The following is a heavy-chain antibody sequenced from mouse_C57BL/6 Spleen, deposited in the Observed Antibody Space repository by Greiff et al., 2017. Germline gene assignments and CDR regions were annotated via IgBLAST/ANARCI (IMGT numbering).Heavy chain of an antibody. CDR1: GYTFTDYY. V-gene: IGHV1-76*01. J-gene: IGHJ4*01. CDR3: ARKLLRYGAMDY. Sequence: QVQLQQSGAELVRPGASVKLSCKASGYTFTDYYINWVKQRPGQGLEWIASIYPGSGNTYYNEKFKGKATLTVDTSSSTAYMPLSSVSSEVSAFYFGARKLLRYGAMDYWGQGTSVTVSS. D-gene: IGHD1-1*01. CDR2: IYPGSGNT.